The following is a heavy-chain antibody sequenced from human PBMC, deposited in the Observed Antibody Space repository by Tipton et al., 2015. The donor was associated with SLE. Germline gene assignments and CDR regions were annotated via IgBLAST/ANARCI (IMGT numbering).Heavy chain of an antibody. Sequence: TLSLTCTVSGGSVSSDGYYWNWIRQPPGKGLEWIGFISYTRNTNYNTSLNSRLTISVDTSKNLFSLRLSSVTTAETSLYFCARGSVGFDYWGQGSLVTVSS. CDR1: GGSVSSDGYY. CDR2: ISYTRNT. V-gene: IGHV4-61*08. D-gene: IGHD3-10*01. J-gene: IGHJ4*02. CDR3: ARGSVGFDY.